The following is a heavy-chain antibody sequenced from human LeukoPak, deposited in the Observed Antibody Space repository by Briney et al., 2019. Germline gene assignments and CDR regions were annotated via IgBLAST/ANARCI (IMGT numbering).Heavy chain of an antibody. Sequence: PGGSLRLSCAASGLTFSNYAMSWVRQAPGKGLEWVSTITSSGTLTFYTDSVKGRFTISRDNSKNTLYLQMNSLRAEDTAVYYCAKGVTYYDFWSGAYTNYYGMDVWGQGTTVTVSS. D-gene: IGHD3-3*01. V-gene: IGHV3-23*01. CDR1: GLTFSNYA. J-gene: IGHJ6*02. CDR3: AKGVTYYDFWSGAYTNYYGMDV. CDR2: ITSSGTLT.